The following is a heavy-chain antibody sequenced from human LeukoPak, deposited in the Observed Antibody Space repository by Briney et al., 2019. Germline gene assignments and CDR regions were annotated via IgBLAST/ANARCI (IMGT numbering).Heavy chain of an antibody. V-gene: IGHV3-23*01. CDR2: ISGSAIST. CDR3: AKSRSGSANWALQIFDN. D-gene: IGHD1-1*01. Sequence: GGSLRLSCAASGFTFNNYAMIWVRQAPGKGLEWVSAISGSAISTYDADSVKGRFTISRDNSNNSLFVQMNSLRAEDTAVYFCAKSRSGSANWALQIFDNWGQGTLVTVSS. J-gene: IGHJ4*02. CDR1: GFTFNNYA.